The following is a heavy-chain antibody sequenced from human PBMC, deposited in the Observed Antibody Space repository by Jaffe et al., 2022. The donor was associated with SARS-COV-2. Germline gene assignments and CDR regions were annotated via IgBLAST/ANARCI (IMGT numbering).Heavy chain of an antibody. CDR3: AKDRGQQLVLGWFDP. Sequence: QVQLVESGGGVVQPGRSLRLSCAASGFTFSSYGMHWVRQAPGKGLEWVAVISYDGSNKYYADSVKGRFTISRDNSKNTLYLQMNSLRAEDTAVYYCAKDRGQQLVLGWFDPWGQGTLVTVSS. J-gene: IGHJ5*02. CDR1: GFTFSSYG. CDR2: ISYDGSNK. D-gene: IGHD6-13*01. V-gene: IGHV3-30*18.